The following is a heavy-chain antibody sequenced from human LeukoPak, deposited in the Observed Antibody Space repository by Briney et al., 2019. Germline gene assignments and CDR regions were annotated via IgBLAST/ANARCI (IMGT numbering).Heavy chain of an antibody. Sequence: GGSLRLSCAASGFTFSSYGMHWVRQAPGKGLEWVAFIRYDGSSKYYADSVKGRFTISRDNSKNTLYLQMNSLRAEDTAVYYCANDDIVVVVAATGYWGQGTLVTVSS. D-gene: IGHD2-15*01. CDR2: IRYDGSSK. V-gene: IGHV3-30*02. CDR3: ANDDIVVVVAATGY. J-gene: IGHJ4*02. CDR1: GFTFSSYG.